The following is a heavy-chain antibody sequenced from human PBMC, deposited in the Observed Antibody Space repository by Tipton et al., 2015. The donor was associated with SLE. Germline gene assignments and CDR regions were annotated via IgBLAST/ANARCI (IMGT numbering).Heavy chain of an antibody. J-gene: IGHJ4*02. CDR2: ITPVFQTP. V-gene: IGHV1-69*01. D-gene: IGHD3-22*01. CDR1: GSSFNTYT. Sequence: QVQLVQSGAEVKKPGSSVKVSCKTSGSSFNTYTLNWVRQAPGQGLEWVGGITPVFQTPNYAPKFQGRVSITTDEYTSTVFLELTSLRSGDTAVYFCAREGMSAAVNPLDYWGQGTLVPVSS. CDR3: AREGMSAAVNPLDY.